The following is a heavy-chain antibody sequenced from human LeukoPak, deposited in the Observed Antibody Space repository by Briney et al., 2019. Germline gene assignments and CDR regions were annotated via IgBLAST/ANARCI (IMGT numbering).Heavy chain of an antibody. CDR1: GGSISSYY. CDR2: IYTSGST. CDR3: ARDSSGSYFPGHAFDI. V-gene: IGHV4-4*07. D-gene: IGHD1-26*01. J-gene: IGHJ3*02. Sequence: SETLSLTCTVSGGSISSYYWSWIRQPAGKGLEWIGRIYTSGSTNYNPSLKSQVTMSVDTSKNQFSLKLSSVTAADTAVYYCARDSSGSYFPGHAFDIWGQGTMVTVSS.